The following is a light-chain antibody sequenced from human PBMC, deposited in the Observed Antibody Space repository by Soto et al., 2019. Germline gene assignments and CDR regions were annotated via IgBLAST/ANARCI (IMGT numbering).Light chain of an antibody. CDR1: QSVSSSY. CDR2: GAS. J-gene: IGKJ2*01. V-gene: IGKV3-20*01. CDR3: QHYGSSPHT. Sequence: EIVLTQSPGTLSLSPGERATLSCRASQSVSSSYLAWYQHKPGQAPRLLIYGASSRATGIPDRFSGSGSGTDVTLTISRLEPEDFAVYYCQHYGSSPHTFGQGTKLEIK.